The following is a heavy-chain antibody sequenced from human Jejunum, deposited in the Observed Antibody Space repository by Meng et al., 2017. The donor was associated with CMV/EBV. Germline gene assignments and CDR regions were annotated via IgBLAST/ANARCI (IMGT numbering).Heavy chain of an antibody. Sequence: VVSAYSISSNYYWGWIRQPPGKGLEWIGSISQSGSIYYNPSLKSRVTISVDTSKNQFSLRLTSVTAADTAVYYCARSPPQTTVFTGWGQGTLVTVSS. V-gene: IGHV4-38-2*01. CDR1: AYSISSNYY. CDR3: ARSPPQTTVFTG. D-gene: IGHD4-17*01. CDR2: ISQSGSI. J-gene: IGHJ4*02.